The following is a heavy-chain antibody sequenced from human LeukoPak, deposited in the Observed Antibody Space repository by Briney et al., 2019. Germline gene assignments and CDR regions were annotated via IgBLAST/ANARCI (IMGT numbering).Heavy chain of an antibody. CDR2: ISWDGGST. V-gene: IGHV3-43D*03. Sequence: GGSLRLSCAASGLTFDDYAMHWVRQAPGKGLEWVSLISWDGGSTYYADSVKGRFTISRDNSKNSLYLQMNSLRAEDTALYYCAKDIGYCDSSGYYYYYYYMDVWGKGTTVTVSS. CDR1: GLTFDDYA. J-gene: IGHJ6*03. D-gene: IGHD3-22*01. CDR3: AKDIGYCDSSGYYYYYYYMDV.